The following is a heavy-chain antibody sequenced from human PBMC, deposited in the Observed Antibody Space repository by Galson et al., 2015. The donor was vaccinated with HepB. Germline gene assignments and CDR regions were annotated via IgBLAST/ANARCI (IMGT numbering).Heavy chain of an antibody. D-gene: IGHD1-26*01. J-gene: IGHJ4*02. CDR2: MSYDGTNK. CDR3: ARDGAWAVGFSPPPYYFDY. Sequence: SLRLSCAASGFTFSTYAMHWVRQAPGKGLEWVAVMSYDGTNKYYADSVKGRFTISRDTSKNTLYLQMNSLRPEDTAVYYCARDGAWAVGFSPPPYYFDYWGQGTLVTVSS. V-gene: IGHV3-30-3*01. CDR1: GFTFSTYA.